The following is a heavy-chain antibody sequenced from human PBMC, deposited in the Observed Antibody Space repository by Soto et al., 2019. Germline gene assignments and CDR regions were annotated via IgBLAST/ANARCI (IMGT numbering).Heavy chain of an antibody. D-gene: IGHD2-21*01. J-gene: IGHJ4*02. V-gene: IGHV3-11*05. Sequence: KSGRSLRLSCAASGFIFSDHYMSWIRQAPGKGLEWLSYISPRSNYREYADSVKGRHTISRDNAKKSLFLQMNSLRAEDTGVYYCVRGGGGGQFDSWGQGTLVTVSS. CDR1: GFIFSDHY. CDR2: ISPRSNYR. CDR3: VRGGGGGQFDS.